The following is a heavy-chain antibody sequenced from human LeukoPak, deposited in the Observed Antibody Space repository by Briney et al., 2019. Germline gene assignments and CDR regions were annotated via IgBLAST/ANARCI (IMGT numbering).Heavy chain of an antibody. Sequence: PSETLSLTCAVSGGSFNNSGWWTWVRPPPGKGLEWIGEMSHTANTNHNPSLKSRVTIAVDKSKNQFSLKLNSVTAADTAVYYCARGTYIWGSYRHFDFWGQGMLVTVSS. CDR2: MSHTANT. D-gene: IGHD3-16*02. CDR1: GGSFNNSGW. J-gene: IGHJ4*02. CDR3: ARGTYIWGSYRHFDF. V-gene: IGHV4-4*02.